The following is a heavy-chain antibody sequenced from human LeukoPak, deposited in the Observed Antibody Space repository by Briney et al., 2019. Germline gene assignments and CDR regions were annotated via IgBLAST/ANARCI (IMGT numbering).Heavy chain of an antibody. J-gene: IGHJ4*02. Sequence: SETLSLTCTVSGGSISSSSYYWGWIRQPPGKGLEWIGNIYYSGSTYYNPSLKSRVTISVDTSKNQFSLKLSSVTAADTAVYCCARGSYPGWYNGEFDYWGQGTLVTVSS. V-gene: IGHV4-39*07. CDR1: GGSISSSSYY. CDR2: IYYSGST. D-gene: IGHD6-19*01. CDR3: ARGSYPGWYNGEFDY.